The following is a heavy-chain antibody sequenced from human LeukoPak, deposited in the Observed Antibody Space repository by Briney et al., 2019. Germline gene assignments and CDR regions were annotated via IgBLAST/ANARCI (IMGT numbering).Heavy chain of an antibody. V-gene: IGHV4-39*07. D-gene: IGHD3-16*02. J-gene: IGHJ3*02. CDR1: GGSISSSSYY. Sequence: KPSETLSLTCTVSGGSISSSSYYWGWIRQPPGKGLEWIGSIYYSGSTYYNPSLKSRVTISVDTSKNQFSLKLSSVTAADTAVYYCARVKVEGVITFGGVIVNDAFDIWGQGTMVTVSS. CDR3: ARVKVEGVITFGGVIVNDAFDI. CDR2: IYYSGST.